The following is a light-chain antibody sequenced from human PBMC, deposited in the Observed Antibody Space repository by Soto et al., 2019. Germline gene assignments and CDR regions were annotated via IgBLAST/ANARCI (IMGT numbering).Light chain of an antibody. CDR2: VNI. CDR3: QSYDSSLSVV. Sequence: QSVLTQPPSVSGAPGQRVTISCTGGASNIGANYDVHWYQQLPGTAPKLLIYVNINRPSGVPDRFSASRSDSSASLAITGLQAEDEADYYCQSYDSSLSVVFGGGTKLTVL. J-gene: IGLJ2*01. V-gene: IGLV1-40*01. CDR1: ASNIGANYD.